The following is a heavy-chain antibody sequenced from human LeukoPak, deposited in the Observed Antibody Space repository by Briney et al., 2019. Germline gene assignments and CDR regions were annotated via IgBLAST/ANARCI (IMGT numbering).Heavy chain of an antibody. CDR3: ARDYTGQWLVQEGNWFDP. CDR1: GGSISSGDNY. D-gene: IGHD6-19*01. Sequence: PSQTLSLTCIVSGGSISSGDNYWSWIRQPPGKGLEWIGYIYYSGSTYYNSSLKSRVTISLDTSKNQFSLKLSSVTAADTAVYYCARDYTGQWLVQEGNWFDPWGQGTLVTVSS. CDR2: IYYSGST. V-gene: IGHV4-30-4*08. J-gene: IGHJ5*02.